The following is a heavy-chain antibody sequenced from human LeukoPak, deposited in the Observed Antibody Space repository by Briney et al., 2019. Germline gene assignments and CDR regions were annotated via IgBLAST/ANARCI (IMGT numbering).Heavy chain of an antibody. Sequence: PGGSLRLSCAASGFPFSSYAMSWVRQAPGKGLEWVSVISDSGGRTYSAASVKGRFTISRDNSKDTLFLQMNSLRAEDTAVYYCAREGYTSGWFRNWGQGTLVTVSS. D-gene: IGHD6-19*01. J-gene: IGHJ4*02. CDR3: AREGYTSGWFRN. CDR1: GFPFSSYA. V-gene: IGHV3-23*01. CDR2: ISDSGGRT.